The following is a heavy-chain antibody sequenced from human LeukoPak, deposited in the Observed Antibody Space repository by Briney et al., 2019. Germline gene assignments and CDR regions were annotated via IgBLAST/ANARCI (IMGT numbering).Heavy chain of an antibody. CDR2: ISSSSNYI. CDR1: GFTFSSYS. V-gene: IGHV3-21*01. CDR3: ARGRSSSWYGVGMDV. Sequence: GGSLRLSCAASGFTFSSYSMNWVRQAPGKGLEWVSSISSSSNYIYYADSVKGRFTISRDNAKNSLYLQMNSLRAEDTAVYYCARGRSSSWYGVGMDVWGQGTTVTLSS. J-gene: IGHJ6*02. D-gene: IGHD6-13*01.